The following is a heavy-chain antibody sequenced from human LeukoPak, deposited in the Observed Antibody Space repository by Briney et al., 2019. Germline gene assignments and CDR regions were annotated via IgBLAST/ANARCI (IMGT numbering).Heavy chain of an antibody. CDR3: ARHRVGDSSGYNYPFDY. CDR1: GASISSGRYY. J-gene: IGHJ4*02. CDR2: IYYSGST. V-gene: IGHV4-31*03. Sequence: SETLSLTCTVSGASISSGRYYWSWIRHLPGKGLEWIAYIYYSGSTYYNPSLKSRVTISIDTSNNQFSLNLISVTAADTAVYYCARHRVGDSSGYNYPFDYWGQGTLVTVSP. D-gene: IGHD3-22*01.